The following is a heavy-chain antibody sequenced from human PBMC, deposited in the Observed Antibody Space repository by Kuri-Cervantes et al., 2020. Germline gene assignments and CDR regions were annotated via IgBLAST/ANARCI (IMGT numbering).Heavy chain of an antibody. D-gene: IGHD1-26*01. CDR2: SNAGNGNT. J-gene: IGHJ3*02. V-gene: IGHV1-3*02. Sequence: ASVKVSCKASGYTFTSYAMQWVRQAPGQRLAWMGWSNAGNGNTKYSQEFQGRVTITRDTSASTAYMELSSLSAEDTAVYYCARCGRWCAFDIWGQGTMVTVSS. CDR3: ARCGRWCAFDI. CDR1: GYTFTSYA.